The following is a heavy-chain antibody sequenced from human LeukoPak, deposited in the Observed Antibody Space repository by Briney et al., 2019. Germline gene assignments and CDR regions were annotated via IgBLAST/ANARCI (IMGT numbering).Heavy chain of an antibody. D-gene: IGHD4-23*01. CDR3: AKDPRRYGGNWLADY. V-gene: IGHV3-30*18. CDR2: ISYDGSNK. CDR1: GFTFSSYG. J-gene: IGHJ4*02. Sequence: GGSLRLSCAASGFTFSSYGMHWVRQAPGKGLEWVAVISYDGSNKYYADSVKGRFTISRDNSKNTLYLQMNSLRAEDTAVYYCAKDPRRYGGNWLADYWGQGTLVTVSS.